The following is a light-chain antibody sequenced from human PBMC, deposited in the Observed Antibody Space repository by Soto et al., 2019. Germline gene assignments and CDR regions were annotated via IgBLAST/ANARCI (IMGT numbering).Light chain of an antibody. Sequence: DIQMTQSPSSLSASVGDRVTITCRASQNIRSYLNWYQHNPGKAPKFLIYGASSLQSGVPSRFSVSGAGTDFTPTISSLQPEDSASYYCQQSYSTPWTFGLWTKVEI. V-gene: IGKV1-39*01. CDR3: QQSYSTPWT. CDR1: QNIRSY. J-gene: IGKJ1*01. CDR2: GAS.